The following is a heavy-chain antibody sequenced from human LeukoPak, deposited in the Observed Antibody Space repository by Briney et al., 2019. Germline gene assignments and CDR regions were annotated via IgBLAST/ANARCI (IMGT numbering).Heavy chain of an antibody. D-gene: IGHD6-19*01. CDR1: GGSISSYY. Sequence: WETLSLTCAVSGGSISSYYWSWIRQPAGKGLEWIGRIYTSGSTNYNPSLKSRVTMSVDTSKNQFSLKLSSVTAADTAVYYCARDRGDIAVAGKYAHYYYYYYMDVWGKGTTVTVSS. CDR2: IYTSGST. J-gene: IGHJ6*03. CDR3: ARDRGDIAVAGKYAHYYYYYYMDV. V-gene: IGHV4-4*07.